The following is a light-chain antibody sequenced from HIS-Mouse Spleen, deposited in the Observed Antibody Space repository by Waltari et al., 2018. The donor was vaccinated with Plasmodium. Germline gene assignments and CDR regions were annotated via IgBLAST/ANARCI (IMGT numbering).Light chain of an antibody. Sequence: SYELTQPPSVSVSPGQTASITCSGDKLGYKYACVYQQKPGQSPVLVIYQDSKRPSGIPERFSGSNSGNTATLTISGTQAMDEADYYCQAWDSSTVVFGGGTKLTVL. CDR3: QAWDSSTVV. CDR2: QDS. V-gene: IGLV3-1*01. J-gene: IGLJ2*01. CDR1: KLGYKY.